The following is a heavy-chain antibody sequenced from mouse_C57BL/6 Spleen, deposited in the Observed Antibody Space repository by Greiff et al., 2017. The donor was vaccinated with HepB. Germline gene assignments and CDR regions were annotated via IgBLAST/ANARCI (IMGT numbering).Heavy chain of an antibody. CDR3: ARFDYERYYAMDY. D-gene: IGHD2-4*01. Sequence: LQESVAEPLRPGASSKLSCTASGLNIKNTYIHWVKQRPEQGLEWIGRIDPANGNTKYAPKFQGKATITADTSSNTAYLQLSSLTSEDTAIYYCARFDYERYYAMDYWGQGTSVTVSS. V-gene: IGHV14-3*01. CDR1: GLNIKNTY. CDR2: IDPANGNT. J-gene: IGHJ4*01.